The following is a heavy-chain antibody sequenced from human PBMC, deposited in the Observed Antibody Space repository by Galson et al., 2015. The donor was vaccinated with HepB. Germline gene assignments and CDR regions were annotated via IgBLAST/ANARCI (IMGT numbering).Heavy chain of an antibody. CDR2: IYPGDSDT. CDR1: GYSFTSYW. J-gene: IGHJ3*02. CDR3: ASVRTYYYDSSGYGDAFDI. V-gene: IGHV5-51*01. D-gene: IGHD3-22*01. Sequence: QSGAEVKKPGESLKISCKGSGYSFTSYWIGWVRQMPGKGLEWMGIIYPGDSDTRYSPSFQGQVTISADKSISTAYLQWSSLKASDTAMYYCASVRTYYYDSSGYGDAFDIWGQGTMVTVSS.